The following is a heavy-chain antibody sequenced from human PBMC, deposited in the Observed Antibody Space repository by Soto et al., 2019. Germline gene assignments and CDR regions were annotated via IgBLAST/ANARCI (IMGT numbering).Heavy chain of an antibody. Sequence: EVQLVETGGGLIQPGGSLRLSCAVSGFSVGSNYMSWVRQAPGKGLGWVSVIYSGGTTHDADSVKGRFTTSRDNSKNMVYLQMNSLRVEDTAVYYCASSSRGGNAGYFNLWGRGTLVTVSS. D-gene: IGHD2-15*01. V-gene: IGHV3-53*02. CDR2: IYSGGTT. CDR3: ASSSRGGNAGYFNL. CDR1: GFSVGSNY. J-gene: IGHJ2*01.